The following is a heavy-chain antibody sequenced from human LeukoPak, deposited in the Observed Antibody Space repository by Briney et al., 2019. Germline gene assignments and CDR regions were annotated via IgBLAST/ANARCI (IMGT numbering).Heavy chain of an antibody. J-gene: IGHJ6*02. Sequence: GGSLRLSCAASGFTFSSYSMNWVRQAPGKGLEWVSSISSSSSYIYYADSVKGRFTISRDDAKNSLYLQMNSLRAEVTAVYYCARVDDYGSGSYYSHYYYGMDVWGQGTTVTVSS. CDR2: ISSSSSYI. D-gene: IGHD3-10*01. CDR3: ARVDDYGSGSYYSHYYYGMDV. V-gene: IGHV3-21*01. CDR1: GFTFSSYS.